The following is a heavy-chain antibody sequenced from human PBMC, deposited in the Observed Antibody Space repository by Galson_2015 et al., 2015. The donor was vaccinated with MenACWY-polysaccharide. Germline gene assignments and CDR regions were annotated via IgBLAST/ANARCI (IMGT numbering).Heavy chain of an antibody. CDR2: ISNRGIP. CDR3: AKGAGFDFGDYGFYYHF. Sequence: SLRLSCAASGFTFTTYAMSWVRQTPGKGLDWVSTISNRGIPYYADSVQGRFTISRDNSRDTLHLQMSSLSTEDTAVYYCAKGAGFDFGDYGFYYHFWGQGALVTVSS. CDR1: GFTFTTYA. D-gene: IGHD4-17*01. J-gene: IGHJ4*02. V-gene: IGHV3-23*01.